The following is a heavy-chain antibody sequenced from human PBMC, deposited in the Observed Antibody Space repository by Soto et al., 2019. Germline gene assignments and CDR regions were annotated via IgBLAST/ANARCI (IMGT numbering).Heavy chain of an antibody. CDR1: GGSISSGGYY. CDR3: ARGNRAKQFVHLGWFDP. D-gene: IGHD6-6*01. V-gene: IGHV4-31*03. Sequence: QVQLQESGPGLVKPSQTLSLTCTVSGGSISSGGYYWSWIRQHPGKGLEWIGYIYYSGSTYYNPSLKSRVTIAVDTSKNQCALKLSSVTAADTAVYYCARGNRAKQFVHLGWFDPWGQGTLVTVSS. J-gene: IGHJ5*02. CDR2: IYYSGST.